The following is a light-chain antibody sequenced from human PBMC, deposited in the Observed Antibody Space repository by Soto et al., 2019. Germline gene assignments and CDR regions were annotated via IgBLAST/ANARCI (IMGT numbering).Light chain of an antibody. Sequence: QSALTQPRSVSGSHGQSVTISCTGTSSDVGGYNYVSWYQQHPGKAPKLMIYDVSKRPSGVPDRVSGSKSGNTASLTISGLKAEDEADYYCCSYAGSYTRVFGGGTKLTVL. CDR1: SSDVGGYNY. CDR2: DVS. V-gene: IGLV2-11*01. J-gene: IGLJ3*02. CDR3: CSYAGSYTRV.